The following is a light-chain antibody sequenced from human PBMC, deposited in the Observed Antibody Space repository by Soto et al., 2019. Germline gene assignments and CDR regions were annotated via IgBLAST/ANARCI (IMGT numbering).Light chain of an antibody. CDR1: SGHGSYI. Sequence: QSVLTQSSSASASLGSSVKLTCTLSSGHGSYIIAWHQQQPGKAPRYLMKLEGSGSYNKGSGVPDRFSGSSSGADRYLTMSNLQSEDEADYYCETWDSNIRVFGGGTKLTVL. V-gene: IGLV4-60*03. CDR3: ETWDSNIRV. CDR2: LEGSGSY. J-gene: IGLJ2*01.